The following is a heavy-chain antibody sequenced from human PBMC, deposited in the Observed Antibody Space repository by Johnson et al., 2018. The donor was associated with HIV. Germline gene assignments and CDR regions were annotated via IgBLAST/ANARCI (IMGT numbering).Heavy chain of an antibody. CDR1: GFTFSDYY. V-gene: IGHV3-53*01. CDR3: ARAYSSGWLGAFDM. J-gene: IGHJ3*02. Sequence: GGLVKPGGSLRLSCAASGFTFSDYYMSWVRQAPGKGLEWVSVIYSGGSTYYADSVKGRFTISRDNSKNTLYLQMNSLRAEDTAVYYCARAYSSGWLGAFDMWGQGTTVTVSS. D-gene: IGHD6-19*01. CDR2: IYSGGST.